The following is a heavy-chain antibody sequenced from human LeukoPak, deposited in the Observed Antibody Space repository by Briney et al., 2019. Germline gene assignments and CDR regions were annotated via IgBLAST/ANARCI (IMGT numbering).Heavy chain of an antibody. Sequence: PSETLSLTCAVSGVSFDDYYWSWVRQTPGKGLEWIGYIYYSGSTNYNPSLKSRVTISVDTSKNQFSLKLSSVTAADTAVYYCARQGMRTYDSSGPKFHGYYYYMDVWGKGTTVTVSS. D-gene: IGHD3-22*01. CDR3: ARQGMRTYDSSGPKFHGYYYYMDV. V-gene: IGHV4-59*08. CDR2: IYYSGST. J-gene: IGHJ6*03. CDR1: GVSFDDYY.